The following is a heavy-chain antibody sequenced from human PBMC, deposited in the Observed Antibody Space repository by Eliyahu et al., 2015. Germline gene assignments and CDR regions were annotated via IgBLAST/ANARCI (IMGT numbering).Heavy chain of an antibody. D-gene: IGHD6-19*01. Sequence: QVQLQESGPGLVKPSEXLSLXXTVXXGPINNYYRXWIRQPPGKGLEWIGYVYYSGSTDYNPSLKSRVTISVDTSKNKFSLRLSSVTAADTAVYFCARGQWLPHDAFDVWGQGTMVTVSS. CDR2: VYYSGST. CDR3: ARGQWLPHDAFDV. V-gene: IGHV4-59*01. J-gene: IGHJ3*01. CDR1: XGPINNYY.